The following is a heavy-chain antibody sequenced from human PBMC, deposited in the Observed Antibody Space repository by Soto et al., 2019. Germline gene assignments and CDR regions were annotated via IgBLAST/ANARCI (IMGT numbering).Heavy chain of an antibody. V-gene: IGHV1-18*01. CDR3: ARGRYGDY. D-gene: IGHD1-1*01. CDR1: GYTFTSHG. J-gene: IGHJ4*02. CDR2: ISAHNGNT. Sequence: QVHLVQSGAEVKKPVASVKVSCKGSGYTFTSHGITWVRQAPGQGLEWMGWISAHNGNTDYAQKLQGRVTVTRDTSTSTAYMELRSLRSDDTAVYYCARGRYGDYWGQGALVTVSS.